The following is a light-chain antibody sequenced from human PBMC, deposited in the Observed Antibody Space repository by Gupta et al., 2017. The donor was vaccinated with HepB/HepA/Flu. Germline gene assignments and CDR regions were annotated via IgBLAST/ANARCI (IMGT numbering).Light chain of an antibody. Sequence: SSELTQPPSVSVSPGQTASITCSGDNVGDKYACWYQQKPGQAPVLVIYQDSKRPSGIPERFSGSNAGNTATLTISGTQAMEEADYYCQAWDSSTSVVFGGGTKLTVL. V-gene: IGLV3-1*01. CDR1: NVGDKY. J-gene: IGLJ2*01. CDR3: QAWDSSTSVV. CDR2: QDS.